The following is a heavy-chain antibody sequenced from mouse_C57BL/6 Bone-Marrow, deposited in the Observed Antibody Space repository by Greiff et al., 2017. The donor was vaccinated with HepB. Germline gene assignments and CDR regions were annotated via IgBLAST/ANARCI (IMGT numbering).Heavy chain of an antibody. CDR2: IYPGSGST. D-gene: IGHD1-1*01. V-gene: IGHV1-55*01. J-gene: IGHJ1*03. CDR1: GYTFTSYW. Sequence: QVQLQQSGAELVKPGASVKMSCKASGYTFTSYWITWVKQRPGHGLEWIGDIYPGSGSTNYNEKFKSKATLTVDTSSSTAYMQLSSLTSEDSAVYYCAHYGSSWSFDVWGTGTTVTVSS. CDR3: AHYGSSWSFDV.